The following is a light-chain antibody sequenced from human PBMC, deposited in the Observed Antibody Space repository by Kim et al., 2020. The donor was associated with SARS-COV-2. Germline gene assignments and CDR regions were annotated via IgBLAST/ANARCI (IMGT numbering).Light chain of an antibody. CDR2: GNS. Sequence: QSVLTQPPSVSGAPGQRVTISCTGSSSNIGAGYDVHWYQQLPGTAPKLLIYGNSNRPSGVPDRFSGSKSGTSASLAITGLQAEDEADYYCQSYDSSQVFGGGTQLTVL. CDR1: SSNIGAGYD. J-gene: IGLJ2*01. CDR3: QSYDSSQV. V-gene: IGLV1-40*01.